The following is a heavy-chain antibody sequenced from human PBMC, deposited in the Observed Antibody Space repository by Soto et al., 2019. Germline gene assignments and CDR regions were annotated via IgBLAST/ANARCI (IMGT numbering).Heavy chain of an antibody. CDR3: AKAVDISVRGVPPSDY. CDR2: INHSGST. J-gene: IGHJ4*02. Sequence: SETLSLTCAVYGGSFSGYYWTWIRQPPGTGLEWIGEINHSGSTNYNPSLKSRVTISVDTSKNQFSLKLTSVTAADTAMYFCAKAVDISVRGVPPSDYWGQGTLVTVSS. CDR1: GGSFSGYY. D-gene: IGHD3-10*02. V-gene: IGHV4-34*01.